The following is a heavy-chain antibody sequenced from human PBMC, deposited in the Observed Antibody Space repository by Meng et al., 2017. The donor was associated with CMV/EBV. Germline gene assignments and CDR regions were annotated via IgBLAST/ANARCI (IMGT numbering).Heavy chain of an antibody. CDR1: GFTFSSYA. Sequence: SCKASGFTFSSYAMHWVRQAPGKGLEWVAVISYDGSNKYYADSVKGRFTISRDNSKNTLYLQMNSLRAEDTAVYYCARDGYSSSWYGPGYYYYYYGMDVWGQGTTVTVSS. D-gene: IGHD6-13*01. CDR2: ISYDGSNK. J-gene: IGHJ6*02. CDR3: ARDGYSSSWYGPGYYYYYYGMDV. V-gene: IGHV3-30-3*01.